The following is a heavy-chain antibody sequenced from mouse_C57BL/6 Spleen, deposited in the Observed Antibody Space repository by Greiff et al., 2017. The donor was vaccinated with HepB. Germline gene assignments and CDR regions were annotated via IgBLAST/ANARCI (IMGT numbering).Heavy chain of an antibody. Sequence: EVKLVESGGGLVQPGGSLKLSCAASGFTFSDYYMYWVRQTPEKRLEWVAYISNGGGSTYYPDTVKGRFTISRDNAKNTLYLQMSRLKSEDTAMYYCARHAWDEGYFDYWGQGTTLTVSS. D-gene: IGHD4-1*01. CDR1: GFTFSDYY. V-gene: IGHV5-12*01. J-gene: IGHJ2*01. CDR3: ARHAWDEGYFDY. CDR2: ISNGGGST.